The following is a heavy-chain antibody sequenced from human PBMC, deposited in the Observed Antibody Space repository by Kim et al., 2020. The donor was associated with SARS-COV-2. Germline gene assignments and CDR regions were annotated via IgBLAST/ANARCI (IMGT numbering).Heavy chain of an antibody. Sequence: LKSRVTIPVDTSKNQFSLKLSSVTAADTAVYYCAGPKGLGSTGPFRYFDLWGRGTLVTVSS. V-gene: IGHV4-39*01. D-gene: IGHD1-1*01. CDR3: AGPKGLGSTGPFRYFDL. J-gene: IGHJ2*01.